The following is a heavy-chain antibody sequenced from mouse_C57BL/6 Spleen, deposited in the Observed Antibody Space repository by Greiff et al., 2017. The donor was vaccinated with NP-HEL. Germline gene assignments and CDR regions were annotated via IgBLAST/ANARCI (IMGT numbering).Heavy chain of an antibody. Sequence: VQLQQSGAELVKPGASVKLSCTASGFNIKDYYMHWVKQRTEQGLEWIGRIDPEDGETKYAPKFQGKATITADTSSNTAYLQLSSLTSEDTAVYYWAVYYGSSYGAMDYWGQGTSVTVSS. J-gene: IGHJ4*01. CDR3: AVYYGSSYGAMDY. CDR1: GFNIKDYY. D-gene: IGHD1-1*01. V-gene: IGHV14-2*01. CDR2: IDPEDGET.